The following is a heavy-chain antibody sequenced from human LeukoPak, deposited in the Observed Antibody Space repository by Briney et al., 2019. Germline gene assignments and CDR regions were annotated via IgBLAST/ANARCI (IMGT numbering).Heavy chain of an antibody. CDR2: INHSGST. J-gene: IGHJ4*02. CDR1: GGSFSGYY. D-gene: IGHD3-22*01. Sequence: PSETLSLTCAVYGGSFSGYYWSWIRQPPGKGLEWIGEINHSGSTNYNPSLKSRVNISVDTSKNQFSLKLSSVTAADTAVYYCARLTKWNYYDYYWGQGTLVTVSS. V-gene: IGHV4-34*01. CDR3: ARLTKWNYYDYY.